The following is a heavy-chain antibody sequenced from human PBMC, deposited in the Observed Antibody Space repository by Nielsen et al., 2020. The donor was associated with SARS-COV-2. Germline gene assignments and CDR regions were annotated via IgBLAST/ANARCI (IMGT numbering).Heavy chain of an antibody. CDR3: ATRDGSYGY. CDR1: GFNFDDYG. CDR2: INWNGVRT. V-gene: IGHV3-20*04. J-gene: IGHJ4*02. Sequence: GESLKISCAASGFNFDDYGMNWVRQAPGKGLEWVSGINWNGVRTGNADSVKGRFTISRDNAKDSLYLQMNSLRAEDTAMYYCATRDGSYGYWGQGTLVTVSS. D-gene: IGHD1-26*01.